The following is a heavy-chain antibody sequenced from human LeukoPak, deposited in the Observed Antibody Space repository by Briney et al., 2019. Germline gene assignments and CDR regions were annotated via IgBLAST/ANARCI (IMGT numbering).Heavy chain of an antibody. J-gene: IGHJ4*02. CDR3: TRESRPEGYFDY. Sequence: GGSLRLSCTTSGFNFGVHAMSWVRQAPGKGLEWVGLIRTKAHGVTLAYAASVKGRFIISRDDSQSIAYLQMNSLTIEDTAVYYCTRESRPEGYFDYWGQGTLVTVSS. CDR1: GFNFGVHA. V-gene: IGHV3-49*04. CDR2: IRTKAHGVTL.